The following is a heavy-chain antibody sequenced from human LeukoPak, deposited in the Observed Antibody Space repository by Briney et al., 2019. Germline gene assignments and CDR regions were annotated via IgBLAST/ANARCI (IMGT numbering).Heavy chain of an antibody. CDR3: ARDNYRVFDY. CDR1: GFTFSNDW. D-gene: IGHD1-1*01. J-gene: IGHJ4*02. V-gene: IGHV3-7*01. CDR2: IKQDGSER. Sequence: PGRSLRLSCAASGFTFSNDWMAWVRQAPGKGLEWLANIKQDGSERYYFPSVKGRFTISRDNAKNSVYLQMNTLRGEDTAVYYCARDNYRVFDYWGQGTLVTVSS.